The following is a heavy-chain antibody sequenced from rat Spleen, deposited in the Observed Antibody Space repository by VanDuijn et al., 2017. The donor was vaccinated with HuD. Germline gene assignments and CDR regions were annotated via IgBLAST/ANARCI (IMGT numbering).Heavy chain of an antibody. CDR3: ARRHYGYTDYFDY. Sequence: EVQRVESGGGLVHPGRSLKLSCAASGFTFSDYGMAWFRQAPTKGLEWVATSSYGDSSGHSSTYYRDSVKGRFTISRANAKSTLNLQMDSLRSEDTATYYCARRHYGYTDYFDYWGQGVMVTVSS. D-gene: IGHD1-9*01. CDR1: GFTFSDYG. J-gene: IGHJ2*01. V-gene: IGHV5-29*01. CDR2: SSYGDSSGHSST.